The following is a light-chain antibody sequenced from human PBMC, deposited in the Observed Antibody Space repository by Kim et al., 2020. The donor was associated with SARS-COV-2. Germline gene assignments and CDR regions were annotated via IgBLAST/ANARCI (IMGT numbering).Light chain of an antibody. CDR2: GKN. V-gene: IGLV3-19*01. CDR1: TLRSYY. J-gene: IGLJ2*01. Sequence: LGQTVRITCQGDTLRSYYASWYQQRPGQAPVLVIYGKNYRPSGIPDRFSGSSSGNTASLTITGAQSEDEADYYCYSRDSSGNHMVFGGGTQLTVL. CDR3: YSRDSSGNHMV.